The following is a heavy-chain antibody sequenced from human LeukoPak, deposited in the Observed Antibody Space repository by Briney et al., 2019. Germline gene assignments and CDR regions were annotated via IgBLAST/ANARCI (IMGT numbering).Heavy chain of an antibody. J-gene: IGHJ4*02. CDR2: IKKTGSET. CDR3: AREDGYCSGGNCYSYFDS. V-gene: IGHV3-7*01. CDR1: KFIFSNYW. Sequence: GGSLRLSCAASKFIFSNYWMSWVRQAPGKGLEWVAYIKKTGSETYYVDSVKGRFTITRDNARNSLFLQMNSLRAEDTAVYYCAREDGYCSGGNCYSYFDSWGQGTLVTVSS. D-gene: IGHD2-15*01.